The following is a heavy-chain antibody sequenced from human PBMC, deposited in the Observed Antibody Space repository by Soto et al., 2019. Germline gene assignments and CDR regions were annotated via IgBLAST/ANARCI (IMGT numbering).Heavy chain of an antibody. V-gene: IGHV3-23*01. Sequence: PGGSLRLSFAASGFTFSSYAMSWVRQAPGKGLEWVSAISGSGGSTYYADSVKGRFTISRDNSKNTLYLQMNSLRAEDTAVYYCAKCIAVAGMPNYYYGMDVWGQGTTVTVSS. J-gene: IGHJ6*02. CDR3: AKCIAVAGMPNYYYGMDV. D-gene: IGHD6-19*01. CDR1: GFTFSSYA. CDR2: ISGSGGST.